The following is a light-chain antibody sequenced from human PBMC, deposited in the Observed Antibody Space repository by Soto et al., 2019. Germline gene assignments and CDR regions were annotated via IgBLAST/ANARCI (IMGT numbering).Light chain of an antibody. CDR3: QQYSSSRT. V-gene: IGKV3-20*01. CDR2: GGS. Sequence: EIVLTQSPGTLSLSPGERSSLSCRASQSVSSNYLAWFQQKPGQAPRLLIYGGSSRATGIPVRFSGSGSETDFTLTITRLEPEDFAVYYCQQYSSSRTFGQGTKVDI. CDR1: QSVSSNY. J-gene: IGKJ1*01.